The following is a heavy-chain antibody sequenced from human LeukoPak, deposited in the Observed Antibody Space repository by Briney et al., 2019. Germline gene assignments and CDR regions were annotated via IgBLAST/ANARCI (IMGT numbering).Heavy chain of an antibody. J-gene: IGHJ5*02. CDR3: AKEGSGSYSQHNWFDP. D-gene: IGHD1-26*01. CDR1: GFTFSSYG. CDR2: ISYDGSNK. V-gene: IGHV3-30*18. Sequence: GRSLRLSCAASGFTFSSYGMHWVRQAPGKGLEWVAVISYDGSNKYYADSVKGRFTISRDNSKNTLYLQMNSLRAEDTAVYYCAKEGSGSYSQHNWFDPWGQGTLVTVSS.